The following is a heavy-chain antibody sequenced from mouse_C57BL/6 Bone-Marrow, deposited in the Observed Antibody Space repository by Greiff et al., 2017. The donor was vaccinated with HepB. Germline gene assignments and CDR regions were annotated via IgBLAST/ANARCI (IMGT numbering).Heavy chain of an antibody. CDR2: ISNGGGST. CDR1: GFTFSDYY. V-gene: IGHV5-12*01. Sequence: EVNVVESGGGLVQPGGSLKLSCAASGFTFSDYYMYWVRQTPEKRLECVAYISNGGGSTYYPDTVKGRFTISRDNAKNTLYLQMSRLKSEDTAMYYCARQYYYGSSHWYFDVWGTGTTVTVSS. D-gene: IGHD1-1*01. CDR3: ARQYYYGSSHWYFDV. J-gene: IGHJ1*03.